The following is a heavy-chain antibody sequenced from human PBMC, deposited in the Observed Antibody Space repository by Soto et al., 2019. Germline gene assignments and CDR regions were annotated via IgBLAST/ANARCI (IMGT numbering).Heavy chain of an antibody. V-gene: IGHV5-10-1*01. CDR2: IDPSDSYT. D-gene: IGHD1-1*01. Sequence: PEECVTISCKVSGYSFTSYWIIWVLQMPGKGLEWMGRIDPSDSYTNYSPSFQGHVTISADKSISTAYLQWSSLKASDTAMYYCARRGSAYNTHSYYYGMDVWGQGTTVTVSS. CDR3: ARRGSAYNTHSYYYGMDV. CDR1: GYSFTSYW. J-gene: IGHJ6*01.